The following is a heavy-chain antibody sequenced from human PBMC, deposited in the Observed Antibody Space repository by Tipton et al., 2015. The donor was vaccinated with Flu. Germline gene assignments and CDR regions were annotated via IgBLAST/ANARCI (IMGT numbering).Heavy chain of an antibody. CDR1: GSTFTIYD. CDR3: ARGRCRGGACYNNYFDY. J-gene: IGHJ4*02. D-gene: IGHD2-15*01. Sequence: QVQLVQSGAEVKKPGASVKVSCRASGSTFTIYDINWVRQASGQGLEWMGWMNSHTGNTGYAQKFQGRVTMTRNSSISTAYMELASLTSEDTAVYYCARGRCRGGACYNNYFDYWGQGTLVTVSS. V-gene: IGHV1-8*01. CDR2: MNSHTGNT.